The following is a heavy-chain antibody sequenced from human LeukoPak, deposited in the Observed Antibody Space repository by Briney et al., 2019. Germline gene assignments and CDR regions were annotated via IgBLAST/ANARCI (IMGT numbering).Heavy chain of an antibody. CDR2: ISSSSSYI. CDR3: VVGGYDFWSGYYQAPYYFDY. Sequence: GGSLRLSCAASGFTFSSYSMNWVRQAPGKGLEWVSSISSSSSYIYYADSVKGRFTISRDNAKNSLYLQMNSLRAEDTAVYYCVVGGYDFWSGYYQAPYYFDYWGQGTLVTVSS. J-gene: IGHJ4*02. V-gene: IGHV3-21*01. D-gene: IGHD3-3*01. CDR1: GFTFSSYS.